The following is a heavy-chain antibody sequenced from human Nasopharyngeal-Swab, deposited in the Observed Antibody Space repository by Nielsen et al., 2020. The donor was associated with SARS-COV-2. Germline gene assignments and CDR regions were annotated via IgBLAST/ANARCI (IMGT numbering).Heavy chain of an antibody. Sequence: ASVKVSCKASGYTFTSNGISWVRQAPGQGLEWMGWISAYNGNTNYAQKLQGRVTMTTDTSTSTAYMELRSLRSDDTAVYYCARVTPTLYDSSGYLFDYWGQGTLVTVSS. V-gene: IGHV1-18*01. D-gene: IGHD3-22*01. J-gene: IGHJ4*02. CDR3: ARVTPTLYDSSGYLFDY. CDR1: GYTFTSNG. CDR2: ISAYNGNT.